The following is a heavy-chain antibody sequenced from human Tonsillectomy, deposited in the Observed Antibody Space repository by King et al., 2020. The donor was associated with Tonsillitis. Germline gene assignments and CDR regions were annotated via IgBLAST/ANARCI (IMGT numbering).Heavy chain of an antibody. J-gene: IGHJ4*02. D-gene: IGHD3-22*01. CDR2: IYYSGST. CDR3: AVYDSSGFDY. Sequence: LQLQESGPGLVKPSETLPLTCTVSGGSISSSSYYWGWIRQPPGKGLEWIGNIYYSGSTYYNPSLKSRVTISEDTSKNQFSLKLSSVTAADTAVYYCAVYDSSGFDYWGQGTLVTVSS. V-gene: IGHV4-39*01. CDR1: GGSISSSSYY.